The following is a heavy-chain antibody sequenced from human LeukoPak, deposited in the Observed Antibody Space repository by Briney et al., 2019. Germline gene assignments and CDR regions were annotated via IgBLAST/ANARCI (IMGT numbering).Heavy chain of an antibody. V-gene: IGHV3-69-1*01. CDR3: ASGGYSGYPFDP. D-gene: IGHD5-12*01. J-gene: IGHJ5*02. CDR2: ISSSGFI. CDR1: GFIFSDAW. Sequence: GGSLRLSCAASGFIFSDAWMSWVRQAPGKGLEWVSIISSSGFIHYVDSVKGRFTISRDNAKNSLHLQMNSLRAEDTAVYYCASGGYSGYPFDPWGQGTLVTVSS.